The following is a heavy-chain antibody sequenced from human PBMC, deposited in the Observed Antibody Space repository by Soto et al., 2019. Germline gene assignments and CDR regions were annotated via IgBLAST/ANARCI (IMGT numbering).Heavy chain of an antibody. CDR1: GFTFSSYG. V-gene: IGHV3-33*01. Sequence: GGSLRLSCAASGFTFSSYGMHWVRQAPGKGLEWVAVIWYDGSNKYYADSVKGRFTISRDNSKNTLYLQMNSLRAEDTAVYYCARDHGITGTTSFSFDYWGQGTLVTVSS. D-gene: IGHD1-7*01. CDR3: ARDHGITGTTSFSFDY. CDR2: IWYDGSNK. J-gene: IGHJ4*02.